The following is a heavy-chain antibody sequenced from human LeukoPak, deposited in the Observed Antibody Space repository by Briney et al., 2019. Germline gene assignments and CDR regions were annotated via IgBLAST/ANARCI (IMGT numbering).Heavy chain of an antibody. CDR2: VNPNSGAR. CDR1: GYTFRRYF. V-gene: IGHV1-2*02. J-gene: IGHJ4*02. CDR3: VGGEYNSDGPRLRDY. D-gene: IGHD1-1*01. Sequence: ASVKDSCKATGYTFRRYFIHWVRQAPGKGLEWMGWVNPNSGARNYAPKFRGRVTKTRDTPLTKAYMAPNRLPSGETPVYFCVGGEYNSDGPRLRDYWGQGTMVTVS.